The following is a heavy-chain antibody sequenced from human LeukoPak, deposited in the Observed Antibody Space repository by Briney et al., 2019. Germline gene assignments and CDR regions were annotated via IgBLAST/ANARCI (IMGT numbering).Heavy chain of an antibody. J-gene: IGHJ6*03. CDR1: GFIFSNFA. D-gene: IGHD6-13*01. V-gene: IGHV3-30*01. CDR3: AREEQELVRDYYYYMDV. Sequence: GGSLRLSCAASGFIFSNFAMHWVRQAPGKGLEWVALISYDGSHTYYADSMEGRFTISRDNSRNVLHLQMTSLRGDDSAVYYCAREEQELVRDYYYYMDVWGKGTTVTVSS. CDR2: ISYDGSHT.